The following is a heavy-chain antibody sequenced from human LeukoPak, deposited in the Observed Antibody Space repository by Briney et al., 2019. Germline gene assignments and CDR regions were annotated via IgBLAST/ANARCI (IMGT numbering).Heavy chain of an antibody. CDR2: INTNTGNP. D-gene: IGHD5-18*01. CDR3: ARDPAYGGYSYGYCYFDY. J-gene: IGHJ4*02. CDR1: GYTFTSYA. V-gene: IGHV7-4-1*02. Sequence: ASVKVSCKASGYTFTSYAMNWVRQAPGQGLEWMGWINTNTGNPTYAQGFTGRFVFSLDTSVSTAYLQISRLKAEDTAVYYCARDPAYGGYSYGYCYFDYWGQGTLVTVSS.